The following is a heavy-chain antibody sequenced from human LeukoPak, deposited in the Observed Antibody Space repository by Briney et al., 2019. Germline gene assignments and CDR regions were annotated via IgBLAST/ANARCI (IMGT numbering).Heavy chain of an antibody. J-gene: IGHJ3*02. CDR1: GGSISSTSYY. Sequence: SETLSYPCTVSGGSISSTSYYWGWIRQPPGKGLEWIGSIYYSGSTYYNPSLKSRVTISVDTSKNQFSLKLSSVTAADTAVYYCASAATLTNSSGHYPDGLDIWRQGPMVTVSS. V-gene: IGHV4-39*01. CDR3: ASAATLTNSSGHYPDGLDI. D-gene: IGHD3-22*01. CDR2: IYYSGST.